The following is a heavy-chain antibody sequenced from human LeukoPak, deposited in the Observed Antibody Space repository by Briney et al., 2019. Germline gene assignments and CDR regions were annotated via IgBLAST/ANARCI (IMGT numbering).Heavy chain of an antibody. Sequence: SETLSLTCTVSGDSISSYYWSWIRQPPGKGLEWIGYIYYSGSTNYNPSLKSRVTISVDTSKNQFSLKLSSVTAADTAVYYCARDTAAGRTPFDYWGQGTLVTVSS. CDR1: GDSISSYY. J-gene: IGHJ4*02. D-gene: IGHD6-13*01. V-gene: IGHV4-59*01. CDR2: IYYSGST. CDR3: ARDTAAGRTPFDY.